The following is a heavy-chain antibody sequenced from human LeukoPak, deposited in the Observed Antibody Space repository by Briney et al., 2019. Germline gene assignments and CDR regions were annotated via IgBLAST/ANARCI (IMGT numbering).Heavy chain of an antibody. D-gene: IGHD3-10*01. CDR2: IYYSGST. CDR1: GGSISSGDYY. Sequence: SETLSLTCTVSGGSISSGDYYWRWIRQPPGKGLEWIGYIYYSGSTYYNPSLKSRVTISVDTSKNQFSLKLSSVTAADTAVYYCAREYYYGSGSYWDYWGQGTLVTVSS. V-gene: IGHV4-30-4*01. CDR3: AREYYYGSGSYWDY. J-gene: IGHJ4*02.